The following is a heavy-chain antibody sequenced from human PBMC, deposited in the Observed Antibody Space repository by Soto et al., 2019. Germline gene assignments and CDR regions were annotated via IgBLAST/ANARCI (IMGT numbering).Heavy chain of an antibody. CDR2: ISYDGSNK. V-gene: IGHV3-30-3*01. Sequence: SLRLSCAASGFTFSSYAMHWVRQAPGKGLEWVAVISYDGSNKYYADSVKGRFTISRDNSKNTLYLQMNSLRAEDTAVYYCARDIVAAAGHYFDYWGQGTLVTVSS. J-gene: IGHJ4*02. CDR1: GFTFSSYA. CDR3: ARDIVAAAGHYFDY. D-gene: IGHD6-13*01.